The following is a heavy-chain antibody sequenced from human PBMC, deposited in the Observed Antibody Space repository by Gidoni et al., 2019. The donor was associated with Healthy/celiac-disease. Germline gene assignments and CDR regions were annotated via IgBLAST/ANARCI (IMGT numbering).Heavy chain of an antibody. D-gene: IGHD3-3*01. V-gene: IGHV3-21*01. Sequence: EVQLVESVGGLVKPGGSLRLSCAASGFTFSSYSMNWVRQAPGKGLEWVSSISSSSSYIYYADSVKGRFTISRDNDKNSLYLQMNSLRAEDTAVYYCARHYDFWSGYYGDYYYYGMDVWGQGTTVTVSS. CDR3: ARHYDFWSGYYGDYYYYGMDV. CDR2: ISSSSSYI. CDR1: GFTFSSYS. J-gene: IGHJ6*02.